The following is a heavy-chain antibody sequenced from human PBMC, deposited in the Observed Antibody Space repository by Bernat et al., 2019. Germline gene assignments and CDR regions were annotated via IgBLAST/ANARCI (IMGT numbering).Heavy chain of an antibody. D-gene: IGHD5-18*01. Sequence: EVQLVESGGVLVQPGRSLRLSCTASGFSFGHYAMSWFRQAPGKGLEWVGFIRSKVYGGTTDYAASVKRRFIISRDDANSIAYLQMNSLKPEDTAVYYCSRDGERGDTVRPFDYWGQGALVTVSS. V-gene: IGHV3-49*03. CDR1: GFSFGHYA. CDR3: SRDGERGDTVRPFDY. CDR2: IRSKVYGGTT. J-gene: IGHJ4*02.